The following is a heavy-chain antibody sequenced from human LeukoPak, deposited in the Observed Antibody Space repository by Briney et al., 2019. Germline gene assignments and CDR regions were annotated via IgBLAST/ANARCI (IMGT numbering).Heavy chain of an antibody. D-gene: IGHD1-1*01. V-gene: IGHV3-74*01. CDR2: INGVGTST. J-gene: IGHJ3*02. CDR3: VRGSRRVQLPRSYDFDI. Sequence: PGGSLSLSCAASGFTFSSYWMHWVRQVPGKGLVWVSRINGVGTSTSYADSVKGRFTISRDNAKNTLFLQMNSLRAEDTAVYYCVRGSRRVQLPRSYDFDIWGQGTVVTVSS. CDR1: GFTFSSYW.